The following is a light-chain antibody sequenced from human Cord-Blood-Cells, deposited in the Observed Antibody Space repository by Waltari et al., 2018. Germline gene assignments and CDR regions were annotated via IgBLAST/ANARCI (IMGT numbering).Light chain of an antibody. CDR3: QQSYRTKLT. Sequence: IQMTQSPSSLSASVGDRVTITCRASQSISSYLNWYQQKPGKAPKLLIYAASSLHSGVPSRFSGSASATDFTLTISRLPPEDFATYYWQQSYRTKLTFGGGTKVEIK. J-gene: IGKJ4*01. V-gene: IGKV1-39*01. CDR1: QSISSY. CDR2: AAS.